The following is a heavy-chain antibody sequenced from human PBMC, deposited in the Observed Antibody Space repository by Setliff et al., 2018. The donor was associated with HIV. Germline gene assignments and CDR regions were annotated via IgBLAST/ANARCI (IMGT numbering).Heavy chain of an antibody. D-gene: IGHD3-22*01. Sequence: SETLSLTCAVSGGTFSLHYYTWIRQSPLRGLEWIGEINHSGGTRYNPSLESRVTMSLDSSRKQFSLRLISVTAADTAVYYCARWHYYDSSGYYVPAFDIWGQGTMVTVSS. V-gene: IGHV4-34*01. CDR1: GGTFSLHY. CDR2: INHSGGT. J-gene: IGHJ3*02. CDR3: ARWHYYDSSGYYVPAFDI.